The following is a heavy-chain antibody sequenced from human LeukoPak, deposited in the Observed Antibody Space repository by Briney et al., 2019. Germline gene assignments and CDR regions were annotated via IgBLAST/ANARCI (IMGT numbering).Heavy chain of an antibody. Sequence: SETLSLTCTVSGGSISSSSYYWDWIRQRPGKDLEWIGYIYYSGNTYYNPSLKSRVTISVDTSKNQFSLKLNSVTAADTAVYYCARSTVPYYFDYWGQGTLVTVSS. CDR2: IYYSGNT. D-gene: IGHD4-17*01. V-gene: IGHV4-31*03. CDR1: GGSISSSSYY. CDR3: ARSTVPYYFDY. J-gene: IGHJ4*01.